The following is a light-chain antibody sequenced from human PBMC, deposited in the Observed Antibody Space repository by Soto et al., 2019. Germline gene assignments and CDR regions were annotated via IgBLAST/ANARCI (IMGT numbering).Light chain of an antibody. J-gene: IGLJ1*01. CDR3: GAYTVSRTYV. V-gene: IGLV2-14*03. Sequence: QSVLTQPASVSGSPGQSITISCTGTSSDVGAYNFVSWHQQHPGKAPKLMIYNVYDRPSGISYRFSGSKSGNTASLTISGLQGEDEADYYCGAYTVSRTYVFGAGSKVTAL. CDR2: NVY. CDR1: SSDVGAYNF.